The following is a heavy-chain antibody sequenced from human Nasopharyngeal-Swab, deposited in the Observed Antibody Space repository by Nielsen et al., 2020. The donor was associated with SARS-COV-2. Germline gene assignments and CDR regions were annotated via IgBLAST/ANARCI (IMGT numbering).Heavy chain of an antibody. D-gene: IGHD6-19*01. CDR2: ISSSSSTI. J-gene: IGHJ6*03. V-gene: IGHV3-48*01. CDR3: ARDTKGSSGWPYYYYYMDV. Sequence: VRQAPGKGLEWVSYISSSSSTIYYADSVKGRFTISRDNAKNSLYLQMNSLRAEDTAVYYCARDTKGSSGWPYYYYYMDVRGKGTTVTVSS.